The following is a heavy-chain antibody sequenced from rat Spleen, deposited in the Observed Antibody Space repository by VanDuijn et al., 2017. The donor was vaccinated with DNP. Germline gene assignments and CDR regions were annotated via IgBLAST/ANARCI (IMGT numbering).Heavy chain of an antibody. D-gene: IGHD1-4*01. Sequence: EVQLVESGGGLVQPGRSLKLSCAVLGITFSDHNMAWVRQDQKKGLEWVATISYDGSDTYYRDSVKGRVTIYSDNAKSILYLQMDSLRSEDTATYYCAGRPPPTRGPFDYWGHGVTVTVSS. CDR3: AGRPPPTRGPFDY. CDR1: GITFSDHN. V-gene: IGHV5-7*01. J-gene: IGHJ2*01. CDR2: ISYDGSDT.